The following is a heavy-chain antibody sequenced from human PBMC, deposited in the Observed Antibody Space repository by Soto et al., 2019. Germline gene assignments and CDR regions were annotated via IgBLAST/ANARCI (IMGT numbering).Heavy chain of an antibody. J-gene: IGHJ6*02. CDR3: ARDEEGYWSDTSCPYGMDV. D-gene: IGHD2-2*01. Sequence: QVQLQGSGPGLVKPSETLSLTCTVSGVSVSSGRYYWSWIRQPPGKELEWIGSISYSGSTDYNPSLKSRVTISLVTPTNQFSLSLTSVTAADTAVYYCARDEEGYWSDTSCPYGMDVWGQGTTVAISS. CDR1: GVSVSSGRYY. V-gene: IGHV4-61*01. CDR2: ISYSGST.